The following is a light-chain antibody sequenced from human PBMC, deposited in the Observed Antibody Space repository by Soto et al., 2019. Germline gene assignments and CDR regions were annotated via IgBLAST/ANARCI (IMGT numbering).Light chain of an antibody. CDR3: QQSYSTLWT. Sequence: DIQMTQSPSSLSAYVGDRVTITCRASQRISAYLNWYQHKPGKAPRLLIYAASSLQSGVPSRFSGSGSGTDFTLTISSLQPEDFATYYCQQSYSTLWTFGQGTKV. V-gene: IGKV1-39*01. CDR2: AAS. CDR1: QRISAY. J-gene: IGKJ1*01.